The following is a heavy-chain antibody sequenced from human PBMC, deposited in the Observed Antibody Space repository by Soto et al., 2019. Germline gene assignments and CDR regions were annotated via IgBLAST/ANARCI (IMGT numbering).Heavy chain of an antibody. V-gene: IGHV4-39*01. CDR1: GGSISSSSYY. D-gene: IGHD2-2*01. Sequence: SETLSLTCAVSGGSISSSSYYWGWIRQPPGKGLEWIGSIYSGGSTYYNPSLKSRVTISVDTSKNQFSLKLSSVTAADTAVYYCARHKDIVLVGFDLWGQGTLVTVSS. J-gene: IGHJ5*02. CDR2: IYSGGST. CDR3: ARHKDIVLVGFDL.